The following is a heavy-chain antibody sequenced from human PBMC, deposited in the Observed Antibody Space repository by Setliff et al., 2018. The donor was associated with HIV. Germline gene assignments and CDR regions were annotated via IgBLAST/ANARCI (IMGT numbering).Heavy chain of an antibody. D-gene: IGHD3-22*01. V-gene: IGHV3-21*06. J-gene: IGHJ4*02. CDR3: ARGPYYYDSSGYYNLLNY. CDR2: ISSGGSYK. CDR1: GFTFRSHN. Sequence: GGSLRLSCVVSGFTFRSHNMNWVRQAPGKGLEWVSSISSGGSYKYYVDSVKGRFTISRDNAKNSLYLQMNSLRAEDTAVYYCARGPYYYDSSGYYNLLNYWGQGTLVTVSS.